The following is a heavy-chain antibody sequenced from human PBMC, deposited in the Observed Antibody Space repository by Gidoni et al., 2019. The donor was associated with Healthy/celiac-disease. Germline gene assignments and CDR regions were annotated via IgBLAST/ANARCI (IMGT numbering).Heavy chain of an antibody. CDR2: ISGSGGST. D-gene: IGHD3-10*01. J-gene: IGHJ4*02. CDR1: GFTFSSYS. Sequence: EVQLLESGGGLVQPGGSLRLSCAASGFTFSSYSMSWVRQAPGKGLEWVSAISGSGGSTYYADSVKGRFNISRDNSKNTLNLQMNSLRAEDTAVYYCAKGVSTMVQGVITLFGYWGQGTLVTVSS. CDR3: AKGVSTMVQGVITLFGY. V-gene: IGHV3-23*01.